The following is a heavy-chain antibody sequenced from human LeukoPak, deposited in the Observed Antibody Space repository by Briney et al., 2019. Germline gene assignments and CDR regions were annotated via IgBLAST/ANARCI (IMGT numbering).Heavy chain of an antibody. V-gene: IGHV4-34*01. CDR1: GFTFSSYS. J-gene: IGHJ4*02. D-gene: IGHD3-9*01. Sequence: GSLRLSCAASGFTFSSYSMNWVRQPPGKGLEWIGEINHSGSTNYNPSLKSRVTISVDTSKNQFSLKLSSVTAADTAVYYCARNGLLTGKNFDYWGQGTLVTVSS. CDR3: ARNGLLTGKNFDY. CDR2: INHSGST.